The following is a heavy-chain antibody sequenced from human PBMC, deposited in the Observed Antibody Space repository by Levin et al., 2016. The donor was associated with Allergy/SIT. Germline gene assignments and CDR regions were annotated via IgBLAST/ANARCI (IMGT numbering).Heavy chain of an antibody. CDR1: GFTFSSYG. Sequence: LSLTCAASGFTFSSYGMHWVRQAPGKGLEWVAVIWYDGSNKYYADSVKGRFTISRDNSKNTLYLQMNSLRAEDTAVYYCARDQVDDDMGIDYWGQGTLVTVSS. CDR3: ARDQVDDDMGIDY. J-gene: IGHJ4*02. V-gene: IGHV3-33*01. D-gene: IGHD5-12*01. CDR2: IWYDGSNK.